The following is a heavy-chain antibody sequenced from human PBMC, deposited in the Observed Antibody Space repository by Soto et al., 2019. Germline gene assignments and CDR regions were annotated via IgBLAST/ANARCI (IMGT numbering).Heavy chain of an antibody. CDR3: ARGGRTMVRGVIGWFDP. Sequence: QVQLVQSGAEVKKPRASVKVSCKASGYTFTSYAMPWVRQAPGQRLEWMGWINAGNGNTKYSQKLQGRVTITRDTSARTADVELSSLGSEATAVYYWARGGRTMVRGVIGWFDPWGQGTLVTVSS. J-gene: IGHJ5*02. D-gene: IGHD3-10*01. CDR2: INAGNGNT. CDR1: GYTFTSYA. V-gene: IGHV1-3*01.